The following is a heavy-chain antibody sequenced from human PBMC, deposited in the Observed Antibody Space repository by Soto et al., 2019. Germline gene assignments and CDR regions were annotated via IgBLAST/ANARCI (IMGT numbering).Heavy chain of an antibody. CDR2: IYWNDEN. CDR1: GFSLSTSGMG. V-gene: IGHV2-5*01. CDR3: AHRRGNSYYNY. D-gene: IGHD3-22*01. Sequence: QITLKESGPTLVKPTQTLTLTCTVSGFSLSTSGMGVAWIRQPPGKALEWLGIIYWNDENRFGPSLKNRLTITNDTSKNQVVLTMTNMDPADTGTYYCAHRRGNSYYNYWGQGTLVTVSS. J-gene: IGHJ4*02.